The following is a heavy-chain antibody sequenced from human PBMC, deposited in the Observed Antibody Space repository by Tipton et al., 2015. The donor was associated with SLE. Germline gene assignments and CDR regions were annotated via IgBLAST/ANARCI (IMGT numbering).Heavy chain of an antibody. J-gene: IGHJ4*02. CDR3: ARDHTPYCDVWSGYPWADYFDC. Sequence: TLSLTCTVSGGSISSSSYYWGWIRQPPGKGLEWIGSIYYSGSTYYNPSLKSRVTISVDTSKNQFSLKLSSVTAADTAVYYCARDHTPYCDVWSGYPWADYFDCWGQGTLVTVSS. V-gene: IGHV4-39*07. CDR2: IYYSGST. CDR1: GGSISSSSYY. D-gene: IGHD3-3*01.